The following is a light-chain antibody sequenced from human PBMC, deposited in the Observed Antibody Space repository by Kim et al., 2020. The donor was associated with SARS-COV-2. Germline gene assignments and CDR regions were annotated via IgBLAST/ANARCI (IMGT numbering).Light chain of an antibody. CDR3: QQSYSIPQT. J-gene: IGKJ4*01. CDR1: QSITSY. CDR2: AAS. Sequence: DIQMTQSPSSLSASLGDRVTITCRASQSITSYLTWYQHKPGKAPKLLIYAASSLQSGVPSRFSGSGSGTDFTLTISSLQPEDFATYYCQQSYSIPQTFGGGTKLEI. V-gene: IGKV1-39*01.